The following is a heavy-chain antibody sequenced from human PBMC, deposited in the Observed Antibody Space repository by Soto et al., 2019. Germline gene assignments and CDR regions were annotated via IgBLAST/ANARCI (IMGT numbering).Heavy chain of an antibody. CDR2: ISAYNGNT. J-gene: IGHJ5*02. D-gene: IGHD6-6*01. Sequence: QVPLVQSGAEVKKPGASVKVSCKASGYTFTSYGISWVRQAPGQGLEWMGWISAYNGNTNYAQKLQGRVTMTTDTSTSTAYMELRSLRSDDTAVYYCARAYEHGTIAARGFDPWGQGTLVTVSS. CDR3: ARAYEHGTIAARGFDP. V-gene: IGHV1-18*04. CDR1: GYTFTSYG.